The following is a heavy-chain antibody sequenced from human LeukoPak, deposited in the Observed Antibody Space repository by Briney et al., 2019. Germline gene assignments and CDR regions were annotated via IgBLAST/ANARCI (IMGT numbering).Heavy chain of an antibody. CDR2: INHSGST. CDR1: GGSFSGYY. J-gene: IGHJ6*03. CDR3: ARGGSSGWYGRANYYYYYYMDV. Sequence: SETPSLTCAVYGGSFSGYYWSWIRQPPGKGLEWIGEINHSGSTNYNPSLKSRVTISVDTSKNQFSLKLSSVTAADTAVYYCARGGSSGWYGRANYYYYYYMDVWGKGTTVTVSS. V-gene: IGHV4-34*01. D-gene: IGHD6-19*01.